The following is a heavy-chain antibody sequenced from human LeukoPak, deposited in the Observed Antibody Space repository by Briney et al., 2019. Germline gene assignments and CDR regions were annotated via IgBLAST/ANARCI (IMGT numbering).Heavy chain of an antibody. J-gene: IGHJ5*02. Sequence: PGGSLRLSCAASGFTFSSYEMNWVRQAPGKGLEWVSYISSSGSSIYYTDSVKGRFTISRDNAKNSLYLQMNSLRASDTAVYYCARELNGAFDPWAQGTLVTVSS. CDR3: ARELNGAFDP. D-gene: IGHD1-1*01. CDR1: GFTFSSYE. CDR2: ISSSGSSI. V-gene: IGHV3-48*03.